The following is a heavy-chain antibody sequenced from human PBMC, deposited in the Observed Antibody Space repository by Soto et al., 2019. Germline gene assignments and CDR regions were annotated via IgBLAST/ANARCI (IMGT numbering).Heavy chain of an antibody. Sequence: ASLRLSCAASGFTVSSNYMSWVRQAPGKGLEWVSVIYSGGSTYYADSVKGRFTISRDNSKNTLYLQMDSLRAEDTAVYYCARDLASNYGRYYYYYGMDVWGQGTTVTVPS. CDR3: ARDLASNYGRYYYYYGMDV. D-gene: IGHD4-4*01. CDR1: GFTVSSNY. CDR2: IYSGGST. J-gene: IGHJ6*02. V-gene: IGHV3-53*01.